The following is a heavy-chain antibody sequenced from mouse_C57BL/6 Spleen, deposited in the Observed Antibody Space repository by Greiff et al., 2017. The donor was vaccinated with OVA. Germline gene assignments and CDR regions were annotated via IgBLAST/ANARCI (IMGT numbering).Heavy chain of an antibody. J-gene: IGHJ4*01. Sequence: EVKLVESGPGLVKPSQSLSRTCPVTGYSITSGYYWNWIRQFPGNKLEWMGYISYDGSNNYNTSLKNRISITHDTSKNQFFLKLNSVTTEDTATYYCARDYYDYDEDYAMDYWGQGTSVTVSS. D-gene: IGHD2-4*01. CDR3: ARDYYDYDEDYAMDY. CDR1: GYSITSGYY. CDR2: ISYDGSN. V-gene: IGHV3-6*01.